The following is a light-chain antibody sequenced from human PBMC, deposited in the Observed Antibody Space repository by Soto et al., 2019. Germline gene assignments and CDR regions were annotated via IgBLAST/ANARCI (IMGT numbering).Light chain of an antibody. CDR3: QQYNNWPPFN. Sequence: EIVMTQSPATLSVSPGERATLSCRASQSVSSNLAWYQQKPGQAPRLLIYGASTRATGIPARFSGSGSGTEFTLTISSLQSEDFAVYYCQQYNNWPPFNFGPGTKGDIK. CDR2: GAS. J-gene: IGKJ3*01. CDR1: QSVSSN. V-gene: IGKV3-15*01.